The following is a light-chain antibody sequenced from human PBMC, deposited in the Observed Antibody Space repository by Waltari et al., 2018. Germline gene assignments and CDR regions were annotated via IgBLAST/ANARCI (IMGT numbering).Light chain of an antibody. CDR3: CSYAGGPYV. CDR1: SSDSGTYNY. Sequence: QSALTQPRSVSGSPGQSVTISCTGGSSDSGTYNYASWYQHPPGQAPKVIIYDVTERSSGVPDRFSGFKSGNTASMTISGLQAEDEADYYCCSYAGGPYVSGSGTKVSVL. V-gene: IGLV2-11*01. CDR2: DVT. J-gene: IGLJ1*01.